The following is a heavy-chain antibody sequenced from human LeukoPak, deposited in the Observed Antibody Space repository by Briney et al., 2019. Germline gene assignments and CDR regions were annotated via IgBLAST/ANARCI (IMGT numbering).Heavy chain of an antibody. CDR3: ARGPDDYYDSSGYLGGY. Sequence: ASVKVSCKASGYTFTSYAMNWVRQAPGQGLGWMGWINTNTGNPTYAQGFTGRFVFSLDTSVSTAYLQISSLKAEDTAVYYCARGPDDYYDSSGYLGGYWGQGTLVTVSS. D-gene: IGHD3-22*01. CDR1: GYTFTSYA. V-gene: IGHV7-4-1*02. J-gene: IGHJ4*02. CDR2: INTNTGNP.